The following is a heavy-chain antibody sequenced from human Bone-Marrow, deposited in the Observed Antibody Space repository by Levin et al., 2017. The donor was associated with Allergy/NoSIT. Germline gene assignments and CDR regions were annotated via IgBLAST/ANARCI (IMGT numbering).Heavy chain of an antibody. V-gene: IGHV3-53*01. CDR2: IYSGGST. CDR3: ARGGISGVTGDY. D-gene: IGHD3-10*01. CDR1: GFTVSNNY. Sequence: PGESLKISCAASGFTVSNNYMRWVHQAPGKGLEWVSLIYSGGSTYYADSVKGRFTISRDKSKNTLYLQMNSLRVEDTAVYYCARGGISGVTGDYWGQGTLVTVSS. J-gene: IGHJ4*02.